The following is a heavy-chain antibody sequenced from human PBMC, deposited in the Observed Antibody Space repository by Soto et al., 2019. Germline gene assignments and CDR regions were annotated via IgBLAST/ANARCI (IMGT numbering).Heavy chain of an antibody. J-gene: IGHJ4*02. CDR2: FDPEDGET. V-gene: IGHV1-24*01. CDR3: TTGQRPLRFLEWLSGYYFDY. CDR1: GYTLTELS. D-gene: IGHD3-3*01. Sequence: ASVKVSCKVSGYTLTELSMHWVRQAPGKGLEWMGGFDPEDGETIYAQKFQGRVTMTEDTSTDTAYMELSSLRSEDTAVYYCTTGQRPLRFLEWLSGYYFDYWGQGTLVTVSS.